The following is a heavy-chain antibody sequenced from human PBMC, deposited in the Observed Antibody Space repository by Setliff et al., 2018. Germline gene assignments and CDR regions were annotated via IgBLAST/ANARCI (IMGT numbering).Heavy chain of an antibody. D-gene: IGHD6-19*01. V-gene: IGHV3-23*01. CDR2: ISGSGDDT. CDR3: ARGEDYSSGWHLSYFDY. CDR1: GFTFTNYA. J-gene: IGHJ4*02. Sequence: GGSLRLSCAASGFTFTNYAINWVRQPPGKGLEWVSGISGSGDDTYYADSVKGRFTISRDNSKNTLYLQMNSLRAEDTAVYYCARGEDYSSGWHLSYFDYWGQGTLVTVSS.